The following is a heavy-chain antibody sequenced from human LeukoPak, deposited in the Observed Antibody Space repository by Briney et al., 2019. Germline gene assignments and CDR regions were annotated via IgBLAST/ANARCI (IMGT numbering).Heavy chain of an antibody. CDR1: GGSISSSSYY. V-gene: IGHV4-39*07. Sequence: SQTLSLTCTVSGGSISSSSYYWGWIRQPPGKGLEWIGSIYYSGSTYYNPSLKSRVTISVDTSKNQFSLKLSSVTAADTAVYYCARSPTTVTTKKRNWFDPWGQGTLVTVSS. J-gene: IGHJ5*02. CDR3: ARSPTTVTTKKRNWFDP. D-gene: IGHD4-17*01. CDR2: IYYSGST.